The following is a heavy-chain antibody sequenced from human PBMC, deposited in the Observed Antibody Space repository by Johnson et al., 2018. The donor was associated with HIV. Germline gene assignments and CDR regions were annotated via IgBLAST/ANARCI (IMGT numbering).Heavy chain of an antibody. CDR3: AKGGTVTTDAFDI. CDR2: ISWDGGST. V-gene: IGHV3-43*01. Sequence: VQLVESGGGLVQPGGSLRLSCAASGFPFDDYTMHWVRQPPGKGLEWVSLISWDGGSTYYADSVKGRFTISRDNSKNSLYLQMNSLRTEDTALYYCAKGGTVTTDAFDIWGQGTMVTVSS. J-gene: IGHJ3*02. D-gene: IGHD4-17*01. CDR1: GFPFDDYT.